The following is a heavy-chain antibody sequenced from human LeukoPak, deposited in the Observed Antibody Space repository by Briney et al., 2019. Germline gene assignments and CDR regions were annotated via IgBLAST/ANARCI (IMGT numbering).Heavy chain of an antibody. J-gene: IGHJ4*02. CDR3: AVTGTAFDY. CDR2: ISAYNGNT. D-gene: IGHD1-7*01. V-gene: IGHV1-18*01. Sequence: ASVKVSCKASGFTFTSHGFTWVRQAPGQGLEWMGWISAYNGNTNYAQKLQGRVTMTTDTSTSTAYMELRSLRSDDTAVYYCAVTGTAFDYWGQGTLVTVSS. CDR1: GFTFTSHG.